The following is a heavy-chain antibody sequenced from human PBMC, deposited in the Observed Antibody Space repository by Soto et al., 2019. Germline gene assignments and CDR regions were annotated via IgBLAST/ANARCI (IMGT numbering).Heavy chain of an antibody. CDR3: ARGGGYDILTGYYNEGWFDP. D-gene: IGHD3-9*01. Sequence: GGSLRLSCAASGFTFSSYEMNWVRQAPGKGLEWVSYISSSGSTIYYADSVKGRFTISRDNAKNSLYLQMNSLRAEDTAVYYCARGGGYDILTGYYNEGWFDPWGQGTLVTVSS. J-gene: IGHJ5*02. CDR2: ISSSGSTI. CDR1: GFTFSSYE. V-gene: IGHV3-48*03.